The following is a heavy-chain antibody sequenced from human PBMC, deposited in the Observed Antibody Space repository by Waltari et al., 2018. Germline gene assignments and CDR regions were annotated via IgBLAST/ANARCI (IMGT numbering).Heavy chain of an antibody. CDR3: VRLEDCTGPGGNCYSGAPFAVDV. Sequence: QVHLQQWGAGLLRPSETLSLICAVYGGSLRGYYWGWIRQPPGKGLEWIGEINHSPNSNYNPSLRSRVHMSIDTSQNQFSLQLTPVTAADTGVYYCVRLEDCTGPGGNCYSGAPFAVDVWGQGTTVTVPS. CDR2: INHSPNS. J-gene: IGHJ6*02. CDR1: GGSLRGYY. D-gene: IGHD2-8*02. V-gene: IGHV4-34*01.